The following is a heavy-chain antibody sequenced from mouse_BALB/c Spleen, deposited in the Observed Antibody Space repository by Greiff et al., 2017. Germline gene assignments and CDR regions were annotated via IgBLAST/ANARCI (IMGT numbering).Heavy chain of an antibody. V-gene: IGHV6-6*02. CDR3: TRKSGNHYFDY. D-gene: IGHD1-3*01. Sequence: EVKLMESGGGLVQPGGSMKLSCAASGFTFSNYWMNWVRQSPEKGLEWVAEIRLKSNNYATHYAESVKGRFTISRDDSKSSVYLQMNNLRAEDTGIYYCTRKSGNHYFDYWGQGTTLTVSS. J-gene: IGHJ2*01. CDR2: IRLKSNNYAT. CDR1: GFTFSNYW.